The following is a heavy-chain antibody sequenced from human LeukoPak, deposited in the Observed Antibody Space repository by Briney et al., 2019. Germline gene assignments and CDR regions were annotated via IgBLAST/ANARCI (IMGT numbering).Heavy chain of an antibody. CDR2: ISYDGSNK. CDR1: GFTFSSYA. Sequence: GGSLRLSCAASGFTFSSYAMHWVRQAPGKGLEWVAVISYDGSNKYYADSVKGRFTISRDNSKNTLELQMNSLRAEDTAVYYCAKGYAKSCSSTSCYLLDYWGQGTLVTVSS. D-gene: IGHD2-2*01. CDR3: AKGYAKSCSSTSCYLLDY. V-gene: IGHV3-30-3*01. J-gene: IGHJ4*02.